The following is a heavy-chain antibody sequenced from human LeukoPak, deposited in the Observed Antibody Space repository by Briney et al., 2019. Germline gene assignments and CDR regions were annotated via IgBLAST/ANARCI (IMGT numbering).Heavy chain of an antibody. J-gene: IGHJ4*02. CDR2: IYYSGST. Sequence: SETLSLTCTVSAGPISSYYWTWIRQPPGKGLEWIGHIYYSGSTNYNPSLKSRVAISLDTSKNQFSLKLSSVTAADTAIYYCARGRPDFRTNFYTFFVDSWGRGTLVTVSS. V-gene: IGHV4-59*01. CDR1: AGPISSYY. CDR3: ARGRPDFRTNFYTFFVDS. D-gene: IGHD3/OR15-3a*01.